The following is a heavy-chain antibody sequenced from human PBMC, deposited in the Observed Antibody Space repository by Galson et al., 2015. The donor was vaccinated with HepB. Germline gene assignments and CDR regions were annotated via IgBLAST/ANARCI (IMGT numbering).Heavy chain of an antibody. D-gene: IGHD1/OR15-1a*01. CDR3: TTVWNSGPWFEY. Sequence: SLRLSCAASGFIFSNTWMSWVRQAPEKGLEWVASINEDGSERYYVDSVKGRFTISRDNAKNSLYLQMNSLRVEDTAVYYCTTVWNSGPWFEYWGQGTLVTVSS. J-gene: IGHJ4*02. CDR2: INEDGSER. CDR1: GFIFSNTW. V-gene: IGHV3-7*03.